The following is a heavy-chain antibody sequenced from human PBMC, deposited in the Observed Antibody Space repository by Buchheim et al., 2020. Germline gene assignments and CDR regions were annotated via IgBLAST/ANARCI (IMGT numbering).Heavy chain of an antibody. CDR1: GFTFSSYG. CDR3: AKTKGGEYYFDY. D-gene: IGHD3-16*01. Sequence: QVQLVESGGGVVQPGRSLRLSCAASGFTFSSYGMHWVRQAPGKGLEWVAFIRYDGSNKYYADSVKGRFTISRDNSKNKLYLQMNSLRAEDTAVYYCAKTKGGEYYFDYWGQGTL. J-gene: IGHJ4*02. V-gene: IGHV3-30*02. CDR2: IRYDGSNK.